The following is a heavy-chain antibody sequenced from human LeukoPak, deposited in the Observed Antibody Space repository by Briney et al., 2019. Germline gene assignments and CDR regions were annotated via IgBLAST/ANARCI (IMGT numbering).Heavy chain of an antibody. CDR3: ARVRAAAVLYYFDY. J-gene: IGHJ4*02. D-gene: IGHD6-13*01. V-gene: IGHV4-34*01. CDR1: GGSFSGYY. Sequence: SETLSLTCAVYGGSFSGYYWTWIRQPPGKGLEWIGEINHSGSTNYNPSLKSRVTISVDTSKNQFSLKLSSVTAADTAMYCCARVRAAAVLYYFDYWGRGTLVTVSS. CDR2: INHSGST.